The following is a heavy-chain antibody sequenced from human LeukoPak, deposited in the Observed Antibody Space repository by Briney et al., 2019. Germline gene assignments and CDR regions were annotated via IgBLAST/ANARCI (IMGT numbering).Heavy chain of an antibody. Sequence: PGGSLRLSCETSGFTFSNYAMSWVRQAPGRGLEWVSGISYGDGGTYYADSVKGRFTISRDNSKNTLYLQMNSLRTEDTAVYYCAKEERTTAYDAFDIWAKGQWSPSLQ. CDR3: AKEERTTAYDAFDI. D-gene: IGHD4-17*01. V-gene: IGHV3-23*01. CDR2: ISYGDGGT. J-gene: IGHJ3*02. CDR1: GFTFSNYA.